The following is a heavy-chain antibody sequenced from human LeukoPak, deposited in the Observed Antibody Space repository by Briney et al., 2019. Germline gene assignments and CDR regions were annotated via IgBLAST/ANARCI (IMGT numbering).Heavy chain of an antibody. D-gene: IGHD6-19*01. J-gene: IGHJ4*02. CDR1: GFTFSSHG. Sequence: GGTLRLSCAAYGFTFSSHGMSSVRQAPGKGMEWVSAISGRGGSTYYADSVKGRFTISRDNSKNTLYQQMNSLRAEDTAVYYCAKVGGSGWYYDYWGQGTLVTVSS. CDR3: AKVGGSGWYYDY. CDR2: ISGRGGST. V-gene: IGHV3-23*01.